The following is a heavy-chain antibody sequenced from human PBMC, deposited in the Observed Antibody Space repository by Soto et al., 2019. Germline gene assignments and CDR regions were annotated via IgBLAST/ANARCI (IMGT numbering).Heavy chain of an antibody. CDR3: AKAIHSSGWPYYYYMDV. V-gene: IGHV3-23*01. D-gene: IGHD6-19*01. CDR2: ISSSGGST. Sequence: GGSLRLSCAASGFTFSSYSMNWVRQAPGKGLEWVSYISSSGGSTYYADSVKGRFTISRDNSKNTLYLQMNSLRAEDTAVYYCAKAIHSSGWPYYYYMDVWGKGTTVTVSS. J-gene: IGHJ6*03. CDR1: GFTFSSYS.